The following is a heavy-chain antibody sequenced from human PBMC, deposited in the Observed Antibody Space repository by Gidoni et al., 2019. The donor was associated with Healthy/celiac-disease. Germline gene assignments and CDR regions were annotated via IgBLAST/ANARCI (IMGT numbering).Heavy chain of an antibody. CDR3: ARALLYDSSGYYYEGVGAFDI. CDR1: GGSISSGSYY. V-gene: IGHV4-61*02. D-gene: IGHD3-22*01. Sequence: QVQLQESGPGLVQPSQTLSLTCPVSGGSISSGSYYWSWIRQPAGKGLEWIGRIYTSGSTNYNPSLKSRVTMSVDTSKNQFSLKLSSVTAADTAVYYCARALLYDSSGYYYEGVGAFDIWGQGTMVTVSS. J-gene: IGHJ3*02. CDR2: IYTSGST.